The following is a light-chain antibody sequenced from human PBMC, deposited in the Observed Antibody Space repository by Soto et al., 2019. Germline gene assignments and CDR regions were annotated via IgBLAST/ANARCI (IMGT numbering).Light chain of an antibody. CDR3: CLFRSGDTI. J-gene: IGLJ1*01. V-gene: IGLV2-18*01. CDR2: EVS. CDR1: SSDVGSYNR. Sequence: QSVLTQPPSVSRTPGQSVTISSTGTSSDVGSYNRVSWYQQPPGTAPKLMIYEVSNRPSGVPDRFSGSKSGSTASLTISGLQAEDEADYYYCLFRSGDTIFGTGTKVTVL.